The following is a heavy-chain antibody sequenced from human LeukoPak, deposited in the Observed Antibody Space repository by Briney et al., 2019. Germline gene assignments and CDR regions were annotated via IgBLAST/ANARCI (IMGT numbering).Heavy chain of an antibody. J-gene: IGHJ4*02. Sequence: GGSLRLSCAASGFTVSDNFLSWVRQAPGMGLEWVSIIYSGGSTYYADSVKGRFTISRDNSKNTLYLQMNSLRAEDTAVYYCANRGKYCSSTSCLGSAQVDYWGQGTLVTVSS. V-gene: IGHV3-53*01. CDR2: IYSGGST. D-gene: IGHD2-2*01. CDR3: ANRGKYCSSTSCLGSAQVDY. CDR1: GFTVSDNF.